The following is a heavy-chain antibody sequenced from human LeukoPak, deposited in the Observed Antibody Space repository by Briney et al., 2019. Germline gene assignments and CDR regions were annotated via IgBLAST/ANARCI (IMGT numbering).Heavy chain of an antibody. J-gene: IGHJ4*02. CDR3: ARLFTWGSLDY. CDR2: ISSSSSTI. Sequence: GGSLRLSCAASGFTFSSYSMNWVRQAPGKGLEWVSYISSSSSTIYYADSVKGRFTISRDNAKNSLYLQMNSLRAEDTAVYYCARLFTWGSLDYWGQGTLVTVSS. D-gene: IGHD7-27*01. V-gene: IGHV3-48*04. CDR1: GFTFSSYS.